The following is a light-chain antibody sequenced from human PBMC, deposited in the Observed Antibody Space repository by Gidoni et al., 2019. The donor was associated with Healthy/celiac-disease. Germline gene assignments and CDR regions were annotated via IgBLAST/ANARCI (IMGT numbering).Light chain of an antibody. V-gene: IGKV3-11*01. CDR2: DAS. J-gene: IGKJ3*01. CDR1: QSVSSY. CDR3: QQRSNWPPFT. Sequence: PGERATLSCRASQSVSSYLAWYQQKPGQAPKLLIYDASNRATGIPARFSGSGSGTDFTLTISSLEPEDFAVYYCQQRSNWPPFTFGPGTKVDIK.